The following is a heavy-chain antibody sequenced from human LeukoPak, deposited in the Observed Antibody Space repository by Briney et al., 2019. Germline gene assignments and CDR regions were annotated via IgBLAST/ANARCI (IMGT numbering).Heavy chain of an antibody. CDR1: GGTFSNYA. J-gene: IGHJ3*02. CDR2: IIPIFGTA. Sequence: GASVKVSCKASGGTFSNYAISWVRQAPGQGLEWMGGIIPIFGTANYAQKFQGRVTMTRDTSTSTVYMELSSLRSEDTAVYYCARVKSYYYDTSDKDAFDIWGQGTMVTVSS. V-gene: IGHV1-69*05. D-gene: IGHD3-22*01. CDR3: ARVKSYYYDTSDKDAFDI.